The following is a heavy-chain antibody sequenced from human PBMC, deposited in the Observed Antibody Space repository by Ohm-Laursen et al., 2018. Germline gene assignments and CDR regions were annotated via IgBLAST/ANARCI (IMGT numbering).Heavy chain of an antibody. CDR2: IWYDGSNK. D-gene: IGHD6-13*01. J-gene: IGHJ3*02. Sequence: SLRLSCAASGFTFSSYGMHWVRQAPGKGLEWVAVIWYDGSNKYYADSVKGRFIISRDNAKNSLYLQMNSLRAEDTAMYYCARDRAAARDDTFDIWGQGTMVTVSS. V-gene: IGHV3-33*08. CDR3: ARDRAAARDDTFDI. CDR1: GFTFSSYG.